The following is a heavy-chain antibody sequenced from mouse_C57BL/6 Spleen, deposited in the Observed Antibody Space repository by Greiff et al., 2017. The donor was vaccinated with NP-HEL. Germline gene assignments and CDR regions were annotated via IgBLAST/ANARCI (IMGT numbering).Heavy chain of an antibody. CDR2: IYPRSGNT. CDR3: ARCHKSSYFDY. Sequence: VQLQQSGAELARPGASVKLSCKASGYTFTSYGISWVKQRTGQGLEWIGEIYPRSGNTYYNEKFKGKATLTADKSYSTAYMELRSLTSEDSAVYFCARCHKSSYFDYWGQGTTLTVSS. V-gene: IGHV1-81*01. CDR1: GYTFTSYG. J-gene: IGHJ2*01. D-gene: IGHD1-1*01.